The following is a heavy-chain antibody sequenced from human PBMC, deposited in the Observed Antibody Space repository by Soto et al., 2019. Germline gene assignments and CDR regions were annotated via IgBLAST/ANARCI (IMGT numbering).Heavy chain of an antibody. Sequence: QVQLVQSGAEVKKPGSSVKVSCKASGGTFSSYAINRVRQAPGQGLEWMGVIIPILGTEDYAQKFQGSVTITSVDSTRSAYMALSTLRSAATAAYYCARCMLGMQFYIGMDLWGQGTTVTVSS. V-gene: IGHV1-69*05. J-gene: IGHJ6*02. CDR1: GGTFSSYA. CDR3: ARCMLGMQFYIGMDL. CDR2: IIPILGTE. D-gene: IGHD2-8*01.